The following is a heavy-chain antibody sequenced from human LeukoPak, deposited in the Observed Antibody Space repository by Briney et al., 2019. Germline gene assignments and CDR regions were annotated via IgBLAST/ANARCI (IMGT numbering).Heavy chain of an antibody. CDR1: GYTFTSYG. CDR2: ISAYNGNT. Sequence: ASVKVSCKASGYTFTSYGISWVRQAPGQGLEWIGWISAYNGNTNYAQKLQGRVTMTTDTSTSTAYMELRSLRSDDTAVYYCARVPAEWFGELEHVVDNWFDPWGQGTLVTVSS. CDR3: ARVPAEWFGELEHVVDNWFDP. J-gene: IGHJ5*02. D-gene: IGHD3-10*01. V-gene: IGHV1-18*04.